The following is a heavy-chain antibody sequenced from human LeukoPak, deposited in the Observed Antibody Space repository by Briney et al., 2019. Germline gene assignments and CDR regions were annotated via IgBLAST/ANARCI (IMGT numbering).Heavy chain of an antibody. J-gene: IGHJ4*02. CDR3: ASPQGYQLLDFEY. CDR2: IYYSGST. CDR1: GGSISSSSYY. Sequence: PSETLSLTCTVSGGSISSSSYYWGWIRQPPGKGLEWIGSIYYSGSTYYNPSLKSRVTISVDTSKNQFSLKLSSVTAADTAVYYCASPQGYQLLDFEYWGQGTLVTVSS. D-gene: IGHD2-2*01. V-gene: IGHV4-39*01.